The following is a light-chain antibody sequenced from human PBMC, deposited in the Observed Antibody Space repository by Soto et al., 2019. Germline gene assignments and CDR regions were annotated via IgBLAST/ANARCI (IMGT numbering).Light chain of an antibody. CDR3: TSFTSSHTYV. CDR1: SSDVGGYNF. J-gene: IGLJ1*01. CDR2: DVS. V-gene: IGLV2-14*03. Sequence: QSVLTQPASVSGSPGQSITISCTGTSSDVGGYNFVSWYQQYPDEAPRLMIYDVSNRPSGVPNRFSGSKSGDTASPTISGLQAEDEADYYCTSFTSSHTYVFGTGTKGTVL.